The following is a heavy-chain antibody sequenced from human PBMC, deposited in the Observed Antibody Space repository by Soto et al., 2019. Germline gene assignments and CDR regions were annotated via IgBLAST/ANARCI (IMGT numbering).Heavy chain of an antibody. J-gene: IGHJ4*02. CDR2: VKSHPDGGTT. CDR3: TADLSNSWSPSAVDY. CDR1: GFTFNNAW. Sequence: EVQLVESGGGLVKPGGSLRVSCAASGFTFNNAWMKWVRQTPGKGLEWVGRVKSHPDGGTTEYAAPVKGRFTISRDDANNTLYLQMHSLKTEDSAVYYCTADLSNSWSPSAVDYWGQETVVTVPS. V-gene: IGHV3-15*07. D-gene: IGHD6-13*01.